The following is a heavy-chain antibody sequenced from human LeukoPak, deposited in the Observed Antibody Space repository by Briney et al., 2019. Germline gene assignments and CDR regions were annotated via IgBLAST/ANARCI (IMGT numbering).Heavy chain of an antibody. CDR3: AREGRGYSYGLIDY. V-gene: IGHV3-48*03. J-gene: IGHJ4*02. CDR2: ISSSGSTI. Sequence: AGGSLRLSCAASGFTFSSYEMNWVRQAPGKGLEWVSYISSSGSTIYYADSVKGRFTISRDNAKNSLYLQMNSLRAEDTAAYYCAREGRGYSYGLIDYWGQGTLVTVSS. CDR1: GFTFSSYE. D-gene: IGHD5-18*01.